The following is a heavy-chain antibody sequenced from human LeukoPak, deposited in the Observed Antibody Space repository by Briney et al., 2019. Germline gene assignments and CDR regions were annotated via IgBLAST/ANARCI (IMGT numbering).Heavy chain of an antibody. D-gene: IGHD3-22*01. CDR3: ARDHYDSSGYSLDYYYFMDV. CDR1: SDSIFTSNW. J-gene: IGHJ6*03. CDR2: ISSSSSCI. Sequence: GTLSLTCTVSSDSIFTSNWWSWVRQAPGKGLEWVSSISSSSSCIYYADSVKGRFTISRDNAKNSLYLQMNSLRAEDTAVYYCARDHYDSSGYSLDYYYFMDVWGKGTTVTISS. V-gene: IGHV3-21*01.